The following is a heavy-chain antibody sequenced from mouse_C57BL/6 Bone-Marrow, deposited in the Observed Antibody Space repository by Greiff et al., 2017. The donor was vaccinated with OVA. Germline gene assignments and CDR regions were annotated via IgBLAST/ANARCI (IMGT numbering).Heavy chain of an antibody. Sequence: VQRVESGPGLVQPSQSLSITCTVSGFSLTSYGVHWVRQSPGKGLEWLGVIWSGGSTDYNAAFISRLSISKDNSKSQVFFKMNSLQADDTAIYYCASHGRGYFDVWGTGTTVTVSS. CDR1: GFSLTSYG. CDR2: IWSGGST. J-gene: IGHJ1*03. V-gene: IGHV2-2*01. CDR3: ASHGRGYFDV.